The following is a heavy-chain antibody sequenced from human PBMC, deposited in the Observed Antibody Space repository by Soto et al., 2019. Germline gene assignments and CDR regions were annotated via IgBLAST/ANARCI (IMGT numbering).Heavy chain of an antibody. CDR2: IWYDGSNK. Sequence: PGGSLRLSCAASGFTFSSYGMHWVRQAPGKGLEWVAVIWYDGSNKYYADSVKGRFTISRDNSKNTLYLQMNSLRAEYTAVYYCARASGWSRTRDYFDYWGQGTLVTVSS. V-gene: IGHV3-33*01. J-gene: IGHJ4*02. D-gene: IGHD6-19*01. CDR1: GFTFSSYG. CDR3: ARASGWSRTRDYFDY.